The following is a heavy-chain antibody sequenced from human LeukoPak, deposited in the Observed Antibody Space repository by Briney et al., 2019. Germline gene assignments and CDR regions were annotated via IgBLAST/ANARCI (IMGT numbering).Heavy chain of an antibody. Sequence: GASVKVSCKASGYTFTGYYMHWVRQAPGQGLEWMGWINPKSGGTNYAQKFQGRVTMTRDTSISTAYMELSRLRSDDTAVYYCAREGPAAAYYFDYWGQGTLVTVSS. V-gene: IGHV1-2*02. CDR2: INPKSGGT. CDR1: GYTFTGYY. D-gene: IGHD2-2*01. J-gene: IGHJ4*02. CDR3: AREGPAAAYYFDY.